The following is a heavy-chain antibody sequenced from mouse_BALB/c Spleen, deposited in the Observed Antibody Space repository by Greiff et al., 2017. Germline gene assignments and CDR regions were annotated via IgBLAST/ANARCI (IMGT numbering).Heavy chain of an antibody. V-gene: IGHV10-1*02. J-gene: IGHJ1*01. D-gene: IGHD2-1*01. CDR1: GFTFNTYA. CDR2: IRSKSNNYAT. CDR3: VREGVYGNWYFDV. Sequence: VQLKESGGGLVQPKGSLKLSCAASGFTFNTYAMNWVRQAPGKGLEWVARIRSKSNNYATYYADSVKDRFTISRDDSQSMLYLQMNNLKTEDTAMYYCVREGVYGNWYFDVWGAGTTVTVSS.